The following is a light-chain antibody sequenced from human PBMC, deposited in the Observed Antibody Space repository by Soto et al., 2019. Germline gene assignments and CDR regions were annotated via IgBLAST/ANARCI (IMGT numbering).Light chain of an antibody. CDR2: GVS. J-gene: IGKJ4*01. CDR1: QSVTSN. V-gene: IGKV3-11*01. CDR3: QQRSKWPLT. Sequence: IELTQSSSPLSLSPGESATLSCRASQSVTSNALAWYQQKPGQAPRLLIYGVSSRATGIPDRFSGSGSGTDFTLTISSLEPEDFAVYYCQQRSKWPLTFGGGTKVDIK.